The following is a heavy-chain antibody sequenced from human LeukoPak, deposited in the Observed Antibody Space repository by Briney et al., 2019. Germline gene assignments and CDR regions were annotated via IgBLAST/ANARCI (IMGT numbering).Heavy chain of an antibody. Sequence: PGGSLRLSCAASGFTFSSYAMSWVRQAPGKGLEWVSAISGSGGSTYYADSVKGRFTISRDNSKNTLYLQMNSLRAEDAAVYYCAAALSLRAGTFDYWGQGTLVTVSS. D-gene: IGHD6-13*01. CDR1: GFTFSSYA. CDR3: AAALSLRAGTFDY. J-gene: IGHJ4*02. V-gene: IGHV3-23*01. CDR2: ISGSGGST.